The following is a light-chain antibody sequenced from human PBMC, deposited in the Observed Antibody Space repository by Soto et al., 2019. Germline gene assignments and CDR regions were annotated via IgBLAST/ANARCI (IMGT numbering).Light chain of an antibody. CDR2: DAS. J-gene: IGKJ1*01. CDR1: QSVSSSY. V-gene: IGKV3-20*01. CDR3: QQYGTSTGT. Sequence: IVLTQSPGTLSFSPGEMATLSGRASQSVSSSYLSWYQQKPGQAPRLLIYDASSRAPGIPDRFSGSGSGTDFALTISRLEPEDFAVYYCQQYGTSTGTFGQGTKVDIK.